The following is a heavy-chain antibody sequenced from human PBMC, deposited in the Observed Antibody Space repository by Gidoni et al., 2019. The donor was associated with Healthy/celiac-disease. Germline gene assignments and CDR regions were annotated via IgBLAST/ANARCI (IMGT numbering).Heavy chain of an antibody. V-gene: IGHV2-5*02. CDR2: IYWDDDK. CDR1: GFSLSTSGVG. J-gene: IGHJ3*02. CDR3: AHRLAYYYDSSGWDDAFDI. D-gene: IGHD3-22*01. Sequence: QITLKESGPTLVKPTQTLTLTCTFSGFSLSTSGVGVGWIRQPPGKALEWLALIYWDDDKRYSPSLKSRLTITKDTSKNQVVLTMTNMDPVDTATYYCAHRLAYYYDSSGWDDAFDIWGQGTMVTVSS.